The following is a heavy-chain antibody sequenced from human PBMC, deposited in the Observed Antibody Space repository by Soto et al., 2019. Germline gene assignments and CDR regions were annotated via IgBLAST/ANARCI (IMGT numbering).Heavy chain of an antibody. V-gene: IGHV4-34*01. CDR3: AVIAARGYYYYGMDV. Sequence: PSETLSLTCAVYGGSFSGYYWSWIRQPPGKGLEWIGEINHSGSTNYNPSLKSRVTISVDTSKNQFSLKLSSVTAADTAVYYCAVIAARGYYYYGMDVWGQGTTVTVSS. CDR1: GGSFSGYY. J-gene: IGHJ6*02. CDR2: INHSGST. D-gene: IGHD6-6*01.